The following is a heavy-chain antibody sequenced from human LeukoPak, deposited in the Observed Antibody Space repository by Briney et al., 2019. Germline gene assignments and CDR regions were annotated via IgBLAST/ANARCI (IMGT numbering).Heavy chain of an antibody. Sequence: ASVKVSCKASGGTFSSYFINWVRQAPGQGFEWMGRIIPIFNKADYAQKFQGRVTITTDDSTSTAYMELSSLRSEDTAVYYCASGTSRDGYSFAKLPFDYWGQGTLVTVSS. CDR1: GGTFSSYF. CDR3: ASGTSRDGYSFAKLPFDY. CDR2: IIPIFNKA. J-gene: IGHJ4*02. D-gene: IGHD5-24*01. V-gene: IGHV1-69*05.